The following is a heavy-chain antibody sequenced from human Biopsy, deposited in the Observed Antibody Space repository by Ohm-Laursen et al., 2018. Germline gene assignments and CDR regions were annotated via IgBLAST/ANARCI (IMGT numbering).Heavy chain of an antibody. CDR3: TRGGYYYDSLAYYYWFDP. CDR1: GYTFTGYH. J-gene: IGHJ5*02. V-gene: IGHV1-2*02. Sequence: ASEKVSCNASGYTFTGYHVHWVRQAPGQGLEWMGWINAKTGDTNYAQKFQGRVTMTRDTSISTAYVDLSSLRSDDTAVYYCTRGGYYYDSLAYYYWFDPWGQGTLVTVSS. D-gene: IGHD3-22*01. CDR2: INAKTGDT.